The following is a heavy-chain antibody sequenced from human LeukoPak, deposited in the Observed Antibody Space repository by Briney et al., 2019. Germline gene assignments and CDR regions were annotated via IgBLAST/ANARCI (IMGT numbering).Heavy chain of an antibody. J-gene: IGHJ4*02. CDR2: ISYDGSKK. D-gene: IGHD3-10*01. CDR1: GFTFSSYG. CDR3: AKELIYGSGSYFDY. Sequence: PGRSLRLSCAASGFTFSSYGMHWVRQAPGKGLEGVAVISYDGSKKYYADSVKGGFTISRDNSKNTLYLQMNSLRAEDTAVYYCAKELIYGSGSYFDYWGQGTLVTVSS. V-gene: IGHV3-30*18.